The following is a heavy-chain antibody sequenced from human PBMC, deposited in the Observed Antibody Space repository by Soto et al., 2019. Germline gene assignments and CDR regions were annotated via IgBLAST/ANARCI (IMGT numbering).Heavy chain of an antibody. CDR1: GGSISSGGYY. CDR2: IYYSGST. D-gene: IGHD3-22*01. CDR3: ARGGSWAYYYDSSGYPVDAFDI. Sequence: SETLSLTCTVSGGSISSGGYYWSWIRQHPGKGLEWIGYIYYSGSTYYNPSLKSRVTISVDTSKNQFSLKLSSVTAADTAVYYCARGGSWAYYYDSSGYPVDAFDIWGQGTMVTVSS. J-gene: IGHJ3*02. V-gene: IGHV4-31*03.